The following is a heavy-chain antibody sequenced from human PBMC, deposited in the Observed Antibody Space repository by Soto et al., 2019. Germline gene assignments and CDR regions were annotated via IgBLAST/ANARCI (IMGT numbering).Heavy chain of an antibody. CDR3: ARLRDIVVVPPRGAFDI. J-gene: IGHJ3*02. CDR1: GGTFSSYS. CDR2: IIPIFGTA. D-gene: IGHD2-2*01. Sequence: ASVKVSCKASGGTFSSYSISWVRQAPGQGLEWMGGIIPIFGTANYAQKFQGRVTITADESTSTAYMELSSLRSEDTAVYYCARLRDIVVVPPRGAFDIWGQGTTVTVSS. V-gene: IGHV1-69*13.